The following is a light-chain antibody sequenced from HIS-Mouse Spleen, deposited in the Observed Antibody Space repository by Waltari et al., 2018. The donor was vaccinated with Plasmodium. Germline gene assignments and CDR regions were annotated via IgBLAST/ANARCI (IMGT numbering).Light chain of an antibody. CDR1: SSNIGSNT. Sequence: QSVLTQPPSASGTPGQRVTISCSGSSSNIGSNTVNWYQQLPGTAPKLLIDSKHHRPSGVPDRVAGAKAGTSAALAISELQSEDEADYYCAAWDDSLNGVFGGGTKLTVL. CDR3: AAWDDSLNGV. J-gene: IGLJ3*02. V-gene: IGLV1-44*01. CDR2: SKH.